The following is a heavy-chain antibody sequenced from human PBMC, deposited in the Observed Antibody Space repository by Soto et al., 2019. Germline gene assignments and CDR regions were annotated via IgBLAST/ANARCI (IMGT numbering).Heavy chain of an antibody. D-gene: IGHD6-19*01. J-gene: IGHJ6*02. CDR2: TYYRSKWYN. CDR1: GDSVSSNSAA. CDR3: ARAHSSGWLSSYYGMDV. V-gene: IGHV6-1*01. Sequence: PSQTLSLTCAISGDSVSSNSAAWNWIRQSPSRGLEWLGRTYYRSKWYNDYAVSVKSRITINPDTSKNQFSLQLNSVTPEDTAVYYCARAHSSGWLSSYYGMDVWGQGTTVTVSS.